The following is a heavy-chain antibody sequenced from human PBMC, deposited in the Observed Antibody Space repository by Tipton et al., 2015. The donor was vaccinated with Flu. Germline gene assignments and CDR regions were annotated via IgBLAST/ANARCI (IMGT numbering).Heavy chain of an antibody. CDR2: ISWDAGSA. Sequence: SLRLPCAASGFIFDDYAMHWVRQSPGKGLEWVSAISWDAGSAYHADSVKGRFTISRDNSKNSLFLQMNSLRAEDTALYYCAKGGRGGSGWYDWFDPWGQGTLVTVSS. V-gene: IGHV3-43D*04. J-gene: IGHJ5*02. CDR1: GFIFDDYA. CDR3: AKGGRGGSGWYDWFDP. D-gene: IGHD6-19*01.